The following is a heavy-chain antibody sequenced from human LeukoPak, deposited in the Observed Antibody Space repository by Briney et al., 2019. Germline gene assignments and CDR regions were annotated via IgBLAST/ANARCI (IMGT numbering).Heavy chain of an antibody. V-gene: IGHV4-39*01. D-gene: IGHD2-2*01. CDR1: GGSISSSSYY. CDR3: ARNGPAATNWFDP. Sequence: SETLSLTCTVSGGSISSSSYYWGWIRQPPGKGLEWIGSIYYSGSTYYNPSLKSRVTISVDTSKNQFSLKLSSVTAADTAVYYCARNGPAATNWFDPWGQGTLVTVSS. CDR2: IYYSGST. J-gene: IGHJ5*02.